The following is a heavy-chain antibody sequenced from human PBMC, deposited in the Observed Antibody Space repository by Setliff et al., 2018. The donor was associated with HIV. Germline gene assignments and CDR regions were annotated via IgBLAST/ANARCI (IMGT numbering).Heavy chain of an antibody. Sequence: PSETLSLTCSVSGVSINRTDHYWGWIRQSPGKRLEGIGSVSQSGSTYYNPSLKGRITISVDRSKNLFYLKLISVTAADQGVYYCARVPVAGANWFDRWGLGTLVTVSS. CDR3: ARVPVAGANWFDR. V-gene: IGHV4-39*01. CDR2: VSQSGST. D-gene: IGHD2-21*01. J-gene: IGHJ5*02. CDR1: GVSINRTDHY.